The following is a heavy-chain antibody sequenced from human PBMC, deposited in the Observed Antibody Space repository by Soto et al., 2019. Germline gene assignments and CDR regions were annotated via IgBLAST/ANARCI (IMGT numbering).Heavy chain of an antibody. Sequence: QVQLLQSGAAVRKPGASVTVSCKASNDSLSSHFIHWVRQAPGEGLEWMGIINPGPNSASYSKEFQGRITLTSDMPSRTANMQLSNLRSDDTAVYYCAGASSSVSSVVAAYWGQGTLVTVSS. D-gene: IGHD2-15*01. CDR1: NDSLSSHF. J-gene: IGHJ4*02. V-gene: IGHV1-46*01. CDR3: AGASSSVSSVVAAY. CDR2: INPGPNSA.